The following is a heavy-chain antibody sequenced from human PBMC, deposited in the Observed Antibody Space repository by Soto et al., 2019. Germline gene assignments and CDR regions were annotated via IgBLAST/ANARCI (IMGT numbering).Heavy chain of an antibody. D-gene: IGHD2-2*01. CDR2: IDPSDSYT. V-gene: IGHV5-10-1*01. CDR1: GYSFTSYW. CDR3: AREVEYCSSTSCSYGMDV. J-gene: IGHJ6*02. Sequence: GESLKISCKGSGYSFTSYWISWVRQMPGKGLEWMGRIDPSDSYTNHSPSFQGHVTISADKSISTAYLQWSSLKASDTAMYYCAREVEYCSSTSCSYGMDVWGQGNKVTVAS.